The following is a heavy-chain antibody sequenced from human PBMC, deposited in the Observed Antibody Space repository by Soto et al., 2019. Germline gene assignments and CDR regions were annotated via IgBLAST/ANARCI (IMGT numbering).Heavy chain of an antibody. CDR2: ITWNGGNS. CDR1: GFRFDDYN. V-gene: IGHV3-43*01. J-gene: IGHJ6*02. D-gene: IGHD3-16*01. Sequence: PGGSLRLSCAASGFRFDDYNIHWVRQAPGKGLEWVSLITWNGGNSYYADSVKGRFTISRDGTTESVSLQMTSLKREDTGSYFCARETLSYGSALDVWGQGTTVTVS. CDR3: ARETLSYGSALDV.